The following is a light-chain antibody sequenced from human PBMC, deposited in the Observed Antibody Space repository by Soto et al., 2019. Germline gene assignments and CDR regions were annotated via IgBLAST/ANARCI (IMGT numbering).Light chain of an antibody. CDR2: WAS. CDR1: QTVLYSSNNKDY. Sequence: DIVRTQSPDSLAVSLGERATINCKSSQTVLYSSNNKDYLAWYQQKPGQPPKLLINWASTRESGVPDRFTGSGSGTDFTLTISSLQTEDVAIYYCQQYYTTLGTFGQGTKVEIK. V-gene: IGKV4-1*01. CDR3: QQYYTTLGT. J-gene: IGKJ1*01.